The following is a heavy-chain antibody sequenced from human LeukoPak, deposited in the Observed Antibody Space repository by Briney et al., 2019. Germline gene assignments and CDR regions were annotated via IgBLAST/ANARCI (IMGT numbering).Heavy chain of an antibody. CDR2: IKSKTDGGTT. D-gene: IGHD3-3*01. CDR1: GFTFSNAW. J-gene: IGHJ4*02. Sequence: GGSLRLSCAASGFTFSNAWMSWVRQAPGKGLEWVGRIKSKTDGGTTDYAAPVKGRFTISRDNSKNTLYLQMNSLRAEDTAVYYCAKDFGAYWGQGTLVTVSS. V-gene: IGHV3-15*01. CDR3: AKDFGAY.